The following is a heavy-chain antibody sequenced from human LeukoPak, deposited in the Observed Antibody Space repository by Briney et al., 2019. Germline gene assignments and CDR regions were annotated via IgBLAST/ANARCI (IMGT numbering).Heavy chain of an antibody. V-gene: IGHV4-4*07. CDR2: IYTSGST. CDR1: GDSISSYY. D-gene: IGHD4-17*01. J-gene: IGHJ4*02. CDR3: ARASYGDYNFDY. Sequence: NASETLSLTCTVSGDSISSYYWSWIRQPAGKGLEWIGRIYTSGSTSSNPSLKGRVTMSVDTSKNQFSLKLTSVAAADTAVYYCARASYGDYNFDYWGQGTLVTVSS.